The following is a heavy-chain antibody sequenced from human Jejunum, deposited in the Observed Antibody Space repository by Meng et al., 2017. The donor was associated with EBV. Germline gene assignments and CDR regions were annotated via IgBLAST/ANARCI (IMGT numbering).Heavy chain of an antibody. Sequence: QVELVESGSDLKKPGASVKVSCKASGYTFTSSGINWVRQAPGQGLEWMGWINTNTGYPTYAQDFTGRFVFSLDTSVSTAYLQITSLSTEGNAVYYCARVRPGGGWFDPWGQGTLVTVSS. CDR1: GYTFTSSG. D-gene: IGHD2-8*02. V-gene: IGHV7-4-1*02. J-gene: IGHJ5*02. CDR3: ARVRPGGGWFDP. CDR2: INTNTGYP.